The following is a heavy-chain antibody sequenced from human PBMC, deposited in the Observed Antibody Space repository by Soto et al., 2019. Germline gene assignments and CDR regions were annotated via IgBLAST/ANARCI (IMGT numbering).Heavy chain of an antibody. J-gene: IGHJ6*02. CDR3: ARARRSNSDGCYGMDV. CDR2: IWYDGSNK. CDR1: GFTFSSYG. D-gene: IGHD4-4*01. V-gene: IGHV3-33*01. Sequence: GGSLRLSCAASGFTFSSYGMHWVRQAPGKGLEWVAVIWYDGSNKYYADSVKGRFTISRDNSKNTLYLQMNSLRAEDTAVYYCARARRSNSDGCYGMDVWGQGTTVTVSS.